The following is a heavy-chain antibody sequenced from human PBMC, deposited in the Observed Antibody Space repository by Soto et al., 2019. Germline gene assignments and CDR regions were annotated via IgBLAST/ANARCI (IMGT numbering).Heavy chain of an antibody. CDR1: GFTFSSYG. V-gene: IGHV3-33*01. CDR2: IWYDGSNK. CDR3: ARDGLLWLGEVAPGGAFDI. D-gene: IGHD3-10*01. Sequence: PGGSLRLSCAASGFTFSSYGMHWVRQAPGKGLEWVAVIWYDGSNKYYADSVKGRFTISRDNSKNTLYLQMNSLRAEDTAVYYCARDGLLWLGEVAPGGAFDIWGQGTMVT. J-gene: IGHJ3*02.